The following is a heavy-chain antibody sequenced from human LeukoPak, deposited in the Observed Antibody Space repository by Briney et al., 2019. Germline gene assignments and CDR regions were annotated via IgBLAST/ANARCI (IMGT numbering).Heavy chain of an antibody. V-gene: IGHV4-4*07. CDR2: IYTSGST. CDR1: GGSISSYY. Sequence: PSETLSLTCTVSGGSISSYYWSWIRQPAGKGLEWIGRIYTSGSTNYNPSLKSRVTMSVDTSKNQFSLKLSSVTAADTAVYYCARSAPSYYYYYYMDVWGKGTTVTVSS. J-gene: IGHJ6*03. CDR3: ARSAPSYYYYYYMDV.